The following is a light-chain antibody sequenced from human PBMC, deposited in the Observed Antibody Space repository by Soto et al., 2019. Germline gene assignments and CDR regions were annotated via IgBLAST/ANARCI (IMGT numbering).Light chain of an antibody. Sequence: EIVLTQSPGTLSLSPGERATLSCRASQSVGNNYLAWYQQKPGQAPRFLIYDASSRATGIPDRFSVSGSGTDFTLTISRLEPEDFAVYYCEQYGSTHLTCGGGTKVEIK. J-gene: IGKJ4*01. V-gene: IGKV3-20*01. CDR2: DAS. CDR3: EQYGSTHLT. CDR1: QSVGNNY.